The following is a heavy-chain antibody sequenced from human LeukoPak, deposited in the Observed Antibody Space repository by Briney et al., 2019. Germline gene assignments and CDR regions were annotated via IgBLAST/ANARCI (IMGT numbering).Heavy chain of an antibody. J-gene: IGHJ4*02. Sequence: ASVKVSCKASGYTFTSYAMHWVRQAPGQRLEWMGWINAGNGNTKYSQKFQGGVTITRDTSASTAYMELSGLRSEDTAVYYCAREQGQWLVSSSFRFDYWGQGTLVTVSS. CDR2: INAGNGNT. D-gene: IGHD6-19*01. CDR1: GYTFTSYA. CDR3: AREQGQWLVSSSFRFDY. V-gene: IGHV1-3*01.